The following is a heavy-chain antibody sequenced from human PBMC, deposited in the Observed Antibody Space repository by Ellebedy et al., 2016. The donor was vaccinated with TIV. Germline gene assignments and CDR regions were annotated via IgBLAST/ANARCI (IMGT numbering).Heavy chain of an antibody. CDR3: VRLPGYSSGWYYFDY. CDR1: GFTFRSHW. D-gene: IGHD6-19*01. CDR2: IKQDGSEK. J-gene: IGHJ4*02. V-gene: IGHV3-7*01. Sequence: GESLKISCAASGFTFRSHWMSWVRQAPGKGLEWVANIKQDGSEKYYVDSVKGRFTISRDNAKDSLYLQMNSLRGEDTALYYCVRLPGYSSGWYYFDYWGQGTLVTVSS.